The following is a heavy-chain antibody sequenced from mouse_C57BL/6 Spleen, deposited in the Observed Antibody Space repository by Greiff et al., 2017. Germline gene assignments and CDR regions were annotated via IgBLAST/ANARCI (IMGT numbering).Heavy chain of an antibody. V-gene: IGHV14-4*01. CDR1: GFNIKDDY. CDR2: IDPENGDT. Sequence: EVHLVESGAELVRPGASVKLSCTASGFNIKDDYMHWVKQRPEQGLEWFGWIDPENGDTEYASKFQGKATITADTSSNTAYLQLSSLTSEDTAVYYCTAPSWDDYDYWGQGTTLTVSA. J-gene: IGHJ2*01. D-gene: IGHD4-1*01. CDR3: TAPSWDDYDY.